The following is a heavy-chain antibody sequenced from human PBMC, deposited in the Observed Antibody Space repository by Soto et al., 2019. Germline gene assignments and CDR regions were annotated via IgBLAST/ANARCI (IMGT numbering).Heavy chain of an antibody. J-gene: IGHJ4*02. CDR1: GGSISSGGYY. CDR2: IYYSGST. D-gene: IGHD2-15*01. Sequence: SETLSLTCTVSGGSISSGGYYWSWIRQHPGKGLEWIGYIYYSGSTYYNPPLKSRVTISVDTSKNQFSLKLSSVTAADTAVYYCARELGYCSGGSCYSRTYFDYWGQGTLVTVSS. V-gene: IGHV4-31*03. CDR3: ARELGYCSGGSCYSRTYFDY.